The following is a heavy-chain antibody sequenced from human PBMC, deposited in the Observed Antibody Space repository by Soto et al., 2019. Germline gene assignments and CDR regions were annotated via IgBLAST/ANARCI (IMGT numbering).Heavy chain of an antibody. J-gene: IGHJ4*02. CDR2: VYYSGST. Sequence: SETLSLTCAVSGGSINSSSYYWVWIRQPPGKGLEWIGSVYYSGSTYYNPSLKSRVTMSIDTSKNQFSLKLSSVTAADTAVYYCARNRRGLFTKDDSWGQGTLVTVSS. V-gene: IGHV4-39*01. CDR3: ARNRRGLFTKDDS. CDR1: GGSINSSSYY. D-gene: IGHD3-10*02.